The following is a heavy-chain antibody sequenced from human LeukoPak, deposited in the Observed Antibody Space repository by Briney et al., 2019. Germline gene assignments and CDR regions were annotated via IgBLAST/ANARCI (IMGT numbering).Heavy chain of an antibody. J-gene: IGHJ6*02. CDR3: ARDRGGSGSYGMDV. CDR2: IRSSSITI. CDR1: GFTFSSYR. V-gene: IGHV3-48*02. D-gene: IGHD3-10*01. Sequence: GGSLRLSCAGSGFTFSSYRMNWVRQAPGKGLEWVSYIRSSSITIYYADSVKGRFTISRDNAKNSLYLQMNSLRDEDTAVYYCARDRGGSGSYGMDVWGQGTTVTVSS.